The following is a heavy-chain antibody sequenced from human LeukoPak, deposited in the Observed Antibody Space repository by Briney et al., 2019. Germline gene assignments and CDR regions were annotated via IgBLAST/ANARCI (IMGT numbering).Heavy chain of an antibody. V-gene: IGHV1-2*02. CDR1: GFTFTDEY. CDR3: ARAENRRVVVKMFY. Sequence: GASVKVSFKSSGFTFTDEYIHWVRQAPGQGLEWMGWINPYSGAINYAQKFQGRVTLTRDTSTSTVYMELSSLGSEDTAVYYCARAENRRVVVKMFYWGQGTLVTVSS. D-gene: IGHD3-22*01. CDR2: INPYSGAI. J-gene: IGHJ4*02.